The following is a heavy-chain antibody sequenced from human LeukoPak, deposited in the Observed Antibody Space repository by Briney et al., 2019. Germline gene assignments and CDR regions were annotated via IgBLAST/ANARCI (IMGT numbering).Heavy chain of an antibody. Sequence: ADTLSLTCPVSGGSISNYYYWTWIRQPPGKGLEWIGYVYYTGSTNFNPSLKSRDTMSLDTSRNQFSLKLTSLTAADTAVYYCARGAMATTQFFDYWGQGTPVTVSS. D-gene: IGHD5-24*01. CDR3: ARGAMATTQFFDY. CDR2: VYYTGST. CDR1: GGSISNYY. J-gene: IGHJ4*02. V-gene: IGHV4-59*07.